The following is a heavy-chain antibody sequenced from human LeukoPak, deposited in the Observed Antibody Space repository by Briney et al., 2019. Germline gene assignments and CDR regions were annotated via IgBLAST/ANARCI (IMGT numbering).Heavy chain of an antibody. J-gene: IGHJ6*03. Sequence: PGGSLRLSCAASGFTFSSHSMNWVRQAPGKGLEWVSSITSSSSYIYYADSVKGRFTISRDNAKNSLYLQMNSLRAEDTAVYYCARVLYCTNGVCPSGYYYYYMDVWGKGTTVTVSS. CDR1: GFTFSSHS. V-gene: IGHV3-21*01. CDR3: ARVLYCTNGVCPSGYYYYYMDV. CDR2: ITSSSSYI. D-gene: IGHD2-8*01.